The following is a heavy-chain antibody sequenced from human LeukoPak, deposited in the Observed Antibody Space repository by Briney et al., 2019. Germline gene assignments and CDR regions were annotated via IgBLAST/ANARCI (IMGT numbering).Heavy chain of an antibody. Sequence: GGSLRLSCAASGFTFSSYWMHWVRQAPGKGLVWVSRINTDGSSTSYADSVKGRFTISRDNAKNTLYLQMNSLRAEDTAVYYCARDRETARSIYWSDPWGQGTLVTVSS. CDR1: GFTFSSYW. CDR2: INTDGSST. V-gene: IGHV3-74*01. CDR3: ARDRETARSIYWSDP. J-gene: IGHJ5*02. D-gene: IGHD5-18*01.